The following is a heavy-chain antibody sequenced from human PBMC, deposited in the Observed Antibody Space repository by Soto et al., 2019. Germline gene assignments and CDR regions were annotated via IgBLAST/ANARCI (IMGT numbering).Heavy chain of an antibody. Sequence: QVQLVESGGGAVQPGRSLRLSCAASGFTFSSYGMHWVRQAPGKGLEWVAVISHDGINKYYAGSVKGRFTISRDNSKNTMYLQMNSLRDEDTAVYYCAKDPDDYGWGSYPFSWGQGTLVTVSS. CDR2: ISHDGINK. CDR3: AKDPDDYGWGSYPFS. J-gene: IGHJ5*02. D-gene: IGHD3-16*02. V-gene: IGHV3-30*18. CDR1: GFTFSSYG.